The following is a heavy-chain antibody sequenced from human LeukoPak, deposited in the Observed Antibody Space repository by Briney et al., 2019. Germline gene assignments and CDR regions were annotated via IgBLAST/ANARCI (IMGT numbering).Heavy chain of an antibody. CDR1: GYTFTGYY. Sequence: ASVKVSCKASGYTFTGYYMHWVRQAPGQGLEWMGWINPNSGGTNYAQKFQGRVTMTRDTSISTAYMELSRLRSDDTAVYYCARVYSGYSGYDALDYWGQGTLVTVSS. J-gene: IGHJ4*02. V-gene: IGHV1-2*02. CDR2: INPNSGGT. CDR3: ARVYSGYSGYDALDY. D-gene: IGHD5-12*01.